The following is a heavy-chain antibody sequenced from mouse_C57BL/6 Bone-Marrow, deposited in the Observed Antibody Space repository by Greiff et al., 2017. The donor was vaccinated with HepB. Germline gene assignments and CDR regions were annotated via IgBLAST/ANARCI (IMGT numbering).Heavy chain of an antibody. J-gene: IGHJ3*01. Sequence: VKLQESGAELARPGASVKLSCKASGYTFTSYGISWVKQRTGQGLEWIGEIYPRSGNTYYNEKFKGKATLTADKSSSTAYMELRSLTSEDSAVYFCATPDYDVWFAYWGQGTLVTVSA. CDR3: ATPDYDVWFAY. CDR1: GYTFTSYG. V-gene: IGHV1-81*01. D-gene: IGHD2-4*01. CDR2: IYPRSGNT.